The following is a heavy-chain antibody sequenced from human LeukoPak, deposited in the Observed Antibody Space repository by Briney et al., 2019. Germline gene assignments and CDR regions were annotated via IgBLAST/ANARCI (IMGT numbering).Heavy chain of an antibody. D-gene: IGHD3-22*01. J-gene: IGHJ4*02. V-gene: IGHV3-9*01. Sequence: GGSLRLSCAASGFTFDDYAMHWVRQAPGKGLEWVSGISWNSGSIGYADSVKGRFTISRDNAKNSLYLQMNSLRAEDTALYYCAKDPPRKTPVVVTSVFDYWGQGTLVTVSS. CDR2: ISWNSGSI. CDR1: GFTFDDYA. CDR3: AKDPPRKTPVVVTSVFDY.